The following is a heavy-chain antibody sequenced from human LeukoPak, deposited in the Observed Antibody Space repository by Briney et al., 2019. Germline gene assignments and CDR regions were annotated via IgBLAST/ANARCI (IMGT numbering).Heavy chain of an antibody. Sequence: GGSLRLSCAASGFTFSSYSMNWVRQAPGKGLEWVSYISSSSSTIYYADSVKGRFTISRDNAKNTLYLQMNSLRAEDTAVYYCAKAPGYDFWSGYYYFDYWGQGTLVTVSS. D-gene: IGHD3-3*01. CDR1: GFTFSSYS. V-gene: IGHV3-48*01. J-gene: IGHJ4*02. CDR3: AKAPGYDFWSGYYYFDY. CDR2: ISSSSSTI.